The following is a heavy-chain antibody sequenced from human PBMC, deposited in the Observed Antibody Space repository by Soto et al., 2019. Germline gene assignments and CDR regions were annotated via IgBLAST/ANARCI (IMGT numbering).Heavy chain of an antibody. D-gene: IGHD5-18*01. CDR3: AKSPGGYIGSFDY. Sequence: PGGSLRLSCAASGFTFSSYGMHWVRQAPGKGLEWVAVISYDGSNKYYADSVKGRFTISRDNSKNTLYLQMNSLRAEDMAVYYCAKSPGGYIGSFDYWGQGTLVTVSS. J-gene: IGHJ4*02. V-gene: IGHV3-30*18. CDR2: ISYDGSNK. CDR1: GFTFSSYG.